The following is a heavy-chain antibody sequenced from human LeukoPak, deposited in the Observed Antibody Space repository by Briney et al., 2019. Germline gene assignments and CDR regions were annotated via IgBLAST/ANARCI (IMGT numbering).Heavy chain of an antibody. CDR2: IIPIFGTA. Sequence: GSSVKVSCKASGGTFSSYAISWVRQAPGQGLEWMGGIIPIFGTANYAQKFQGRVTITTDESTSTAYMELSSLRSEDTAVYYCAIPRFGELGSTNYYYYMDVWGKGTTVTVSS. V-gene: IGHV1-69*05. CDR3: AIPRFGELGSTNYYYYMDV. D-gene: IGHD3-10*01. CDR1: GGTFSSYA. J-gene: IGHJ6*03.